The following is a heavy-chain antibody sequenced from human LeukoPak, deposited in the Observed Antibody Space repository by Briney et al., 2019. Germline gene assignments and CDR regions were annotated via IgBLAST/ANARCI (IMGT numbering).Heavy chain of an antibody. Sequence: PSGTLSLTCAVSGGSISSSNWWSWVRQPPGKGLEWIGEIVHDGSTNYNPSLRSRVSISMDKSRNQFSLNLNSMTAADTAVYYCTRNGAYSLDYWGQGTLVTVSS. J-gene: IGHJ4*02. CDR1: GGSISSSNW. D-gene: IGHD2-21*01. CDR3: TRNGAYSLDY. CDR2: IVHDGST. V-gene: IGHV4-4*02.